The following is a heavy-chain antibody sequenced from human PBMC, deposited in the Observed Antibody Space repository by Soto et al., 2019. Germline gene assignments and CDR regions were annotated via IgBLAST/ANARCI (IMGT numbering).Heavy chain of an antibody. V-gene: IGHV5-51*01. CDR1: GYSFTSYW. D-gene: IGHD5-18*01. Sequence: GESLKISCKGSGYSFTSYWIGWVRQMPGKGLEWMGIIYPGDSDTRYSPSFQGQVTISADKSISTAYLQWSSLKASDTVLYYCARQNSGGYSYGYYYYYYGMDVWGQGTTVTVSS. J-gene: IGHJ6*02. CDR3: ARQNSGGYSYGYYYYYYGMDV. CDR2: IYPGDSDT.